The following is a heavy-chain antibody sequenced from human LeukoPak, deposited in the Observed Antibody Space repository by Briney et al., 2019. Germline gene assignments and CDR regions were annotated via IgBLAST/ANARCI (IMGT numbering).Heavy chain of an antibody. D-gene: IGHD6-13*01. CDR3: ARDFMYSVNCAVC. CDR1: GFIFRRYW. Sequence: RWSLTLSCVSSGFIFRRYWMHWVRPPAWKGLVWVSRINTDGTSTSYADSVKGRFTICRDNAKNTLYLQMNSLRAQDAAIYYCARDFMYSVNCAVCWGRGTLVTVSS. V-gene: IGHV3-74*01. J-gene: IGHJ1*01. CDR2: INTDGTST.